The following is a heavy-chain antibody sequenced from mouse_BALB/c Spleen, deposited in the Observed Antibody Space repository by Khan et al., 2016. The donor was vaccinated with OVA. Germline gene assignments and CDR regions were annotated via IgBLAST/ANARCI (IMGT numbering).Heavy chain of an antibody. V-gene: IGHV2-6-1*01. Sequence: VELVESGPGLVAPSQSLSITCTISGFSLANYGVHWVRQPPGKGLEWLVLMWGDGSKSYNSVLKSRLTVSTENSRSKAFLKMNSLQTDDTAMYFGARQPNYHYNVMDYGGQGTSVSVS. D-gene: IGHD1-1*02. CDR2: MWGDGSK. CDR3: ARQPNYHYNVMDY. J-gene: IGHJ4*01. CDR1: GFSLANYG.